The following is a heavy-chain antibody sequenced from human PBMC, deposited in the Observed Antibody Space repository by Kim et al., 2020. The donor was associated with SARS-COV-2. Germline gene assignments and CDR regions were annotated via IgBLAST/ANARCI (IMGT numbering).Heavy chain of an antibody. CDR2: ISSSSSYI. CDR3: ARDPGPVVYYYYGMDV. J-gene: IGHJ6*02. V-gene: IGHV3-21*01. CDR1: GFTFSSYS. Sequence: GGSLRLSCAASGFTFSSYSMNWVRQAPGKGLEWVSSISSSSSYIYYADSVKGRFTISRDNAKNSLYLQMNSLRAEDTAVYYCARDPGPVVYYYYGMDVWGQGTTVTVSS. D-gene: IGHD3-10*01.